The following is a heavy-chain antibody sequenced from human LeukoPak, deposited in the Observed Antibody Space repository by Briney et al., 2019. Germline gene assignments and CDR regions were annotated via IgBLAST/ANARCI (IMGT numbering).Heavy chain of an antibody. J-gene: IGHJ4*02. CDR2: IKQDGSEK. V-gene: IGHV3-7*01. CDR1: EFTFSTYW. D-gene: IGHD3-3*01. CDR3: ARVLRFLEWLPFDY. Sequence: GGSLRLSCAASEFTFSTYWMSWVRQAPGKGLEWVANIKQDGSEKYYVDSVRGRFTISRDKAKNSLYLQMNSLRAEDTAVYYCARVLRFLEWLPFDYWGQGTLVTVSS.